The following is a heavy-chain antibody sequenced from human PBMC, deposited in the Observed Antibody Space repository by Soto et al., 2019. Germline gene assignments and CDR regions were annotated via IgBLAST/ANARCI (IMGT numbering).Heavy chain of an antibody. CDR3: TRFMTTVTNQKGY. CDR2: IRSKANSYAT. D-gene: IGHD4-17*01. CDR1: GFTFSGSA. J-gene: IGHJ4*02. Sequence: EVQLVESGGGLVQPGGSLKLSCAASGFTFSGSAMHWVRQASGKGLEWVGRIRSKANSYATAYAASVKGRFTISRDYSKNTAYLQMNSLKTEDTAVYYCTRFMTTVTNQKGYWGQGTLVTVSS. V-gene: IGHV3-73*02.